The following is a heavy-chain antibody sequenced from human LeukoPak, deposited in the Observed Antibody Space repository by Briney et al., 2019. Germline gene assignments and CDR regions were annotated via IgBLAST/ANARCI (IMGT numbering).Heavy chain of an antibody. CDR2: IYTSGST. CDR3: ARAYDFPLEGYYYMDV. J-gene: IGHJ6*03. CDR1: GGSISSGSYY. V-gene: IGHV4-61*02. D-gene: IGHD3-3*01. Sequence: SETLSLTCIVSGGSISSGSYYWSWIRQPAGKGLEWIGRIYTSGSTNYNPSLKSRVTISVDTSKNQLSLKLSSVTAADTAVYYCARAYDFPLEGYYYMDVWGKGTTVTVSS.